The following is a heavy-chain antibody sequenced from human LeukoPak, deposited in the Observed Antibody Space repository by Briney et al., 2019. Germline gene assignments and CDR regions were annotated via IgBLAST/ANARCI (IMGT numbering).Heavy chain of an antibody. Sequence: PGGSLRLSCAASGFIFGKYWMSWVRQAPGKGLEWVAVIWYDGSNKYYADSVKGRFTISRDNSKNTLYLQMNSLRAEDTAVYYCARAQYYYGSGSYNYWGQGTLVTVSS. CDR1: GFIFGKYW. CDR3: ARAQYYYGSGSYNY. D-gene: IGHD3-10*01. CDR2: IWYDGSNK. V-gene: IGHV3-33*07. J-gene: IGHJ4*02.